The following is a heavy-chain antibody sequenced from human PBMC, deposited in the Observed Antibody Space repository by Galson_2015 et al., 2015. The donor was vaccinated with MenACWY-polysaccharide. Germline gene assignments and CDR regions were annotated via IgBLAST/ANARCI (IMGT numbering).Heavy chain of an antibody. J-gene: IGHJ4*02. CDR1: GFTFSLFN. CDR3: ARAGLVDLDY. D-gene: IGHD6-19*01. V-gene: IGHV3-48*01. Sequence: SLRLSCAASGFTFSLFNMHWVRQAPGKGLEWVSYISSSSTTIYYADSVKGRFTTTRDNAINSLHLQLNSLRAEDTAVYYCARAGLVDLDYWGQGTLVTVSS. CDR2: ISSSSTTI.